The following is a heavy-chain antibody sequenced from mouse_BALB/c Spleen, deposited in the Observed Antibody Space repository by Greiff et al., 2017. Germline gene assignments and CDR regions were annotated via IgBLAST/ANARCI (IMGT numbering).Heavy chain of an antibody. V-gene: IGHV1S81*02. J-gene: IGHJ2*01. CDR1: GYAFTSYW. D-gene: IGHD1-1*01. CDR3: TKLGTTVVAPLDY. Sequence: QVQLQQPGAELVKPGASVKLSCKASGYAFTSYWMHWVKQRPGQGLEWIGEINPCNGGTNFNEKFKSKATLTVDKSSSTAYMQLSSLTSEDSAVYNCTKLGTTVVAPLDYWGQGTTLTVSS. CDR2: INPCNGGT.